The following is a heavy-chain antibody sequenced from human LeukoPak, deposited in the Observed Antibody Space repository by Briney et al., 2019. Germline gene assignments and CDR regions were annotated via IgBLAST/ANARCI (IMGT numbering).Heavy chain of an antibody. CDR2: IYTSGST. D-gene: IGHD3-10*01. CDR1: GGSISSYY. CDR3: ARGLLWFGESDMDDAFDI. Sequence: SETLSLTCTVSGGSISSYYWSWIRQPAGKGLEWIVRIYTSGSTNYNPPLKCRVTMSVDTSKNQFSLKLSSVTAADTAVYYCARGLLWFGESDMDDAFDIWGQGTMVTVSS. J-gene: IGHJ3*02. V-gene: IGHV4-4*07.